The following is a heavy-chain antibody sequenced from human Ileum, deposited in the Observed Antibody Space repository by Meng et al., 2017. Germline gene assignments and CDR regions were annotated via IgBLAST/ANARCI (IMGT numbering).Heavy chain of an antibody. V-gene: IGHV4-4*02. CDR2: IYLAGSP. CDR1: GGSISSSFY. Sequence: QVQLPGSGAGLVEPSGTLSLTCTVSGGSISSSFYWSWVRQSPGKGLEWIGQIYLAGSPNYNPSLESRVTISVDKSKNQFSLRLTSVTAADTAIFYCVRHGGKYFDSWGQGTLVTVSS. J-gene: IGHJ4*02. CDR3: VRHGGKYFDS. D-gene: IGHD2-15*01.